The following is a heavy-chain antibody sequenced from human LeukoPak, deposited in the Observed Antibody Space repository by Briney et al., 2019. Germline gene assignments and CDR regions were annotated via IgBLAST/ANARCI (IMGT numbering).Heavy chain of an antibody. CDR3: ARSRVWLPVDY. D-gene: IGHD5-12*01. CDR2: INPSGGST. CDR1: GYTFTSYY. Sequence: ASVKASCKASGYTFTSYYMHWVRQAPGQGLEWMGIINPSGGSTSYAQKFQGRVTMTRDTSTSTVYMELSSLRSEDTAVYYCARSRVWLPVDYWGQGTLVTVSS. J-gene: IGHJ4*02. V-gene: IGHV1-46*01.